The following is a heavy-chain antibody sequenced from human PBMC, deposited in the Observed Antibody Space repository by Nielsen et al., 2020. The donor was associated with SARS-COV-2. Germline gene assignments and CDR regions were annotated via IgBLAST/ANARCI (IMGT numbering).Heavy chain of an antibody. J-gene: IGHJ6*03. CDR3: ARFAPWYYYYMDV. CDR1: GFTLGDCY. Sequence: GESLKISCTASGFTLGDCYMTWVRQAPGKGLEWVSYISSSSSFTNYADSVKGRFTISRDNARNSLYLQMSGLTFDDTAMYFCARFAPWYYYYMDVWGKGTTVTVSS. V-gene: IGHV3-11*06. CDR2: ISSSSSFT.